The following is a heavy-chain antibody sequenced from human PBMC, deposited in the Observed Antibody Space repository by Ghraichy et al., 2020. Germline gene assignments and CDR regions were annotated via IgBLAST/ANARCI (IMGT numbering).Heavy chain of an antibody. D-gene: IGHD3-3*01. CDR3: AKGDETRTYYDFWSGYYTRRGYYYYYGMDV. CDR1: GFTFDDYA. V-gene: IGHV3-9*01. J-gene: IGHJ6*02. Sequence: GGSLRLSCAASGFTFDDYAMHWVRQAPGKGLEWVSGISWNSGSIGYVDSVKGRFTISRDNAKNSLYLQMNSLRAEDTALYYCAKGDETRTYYDFWSGYYTRRGYYYYYGMDVWGQGTTVTVSS. CDR2: ISWNSGSI.